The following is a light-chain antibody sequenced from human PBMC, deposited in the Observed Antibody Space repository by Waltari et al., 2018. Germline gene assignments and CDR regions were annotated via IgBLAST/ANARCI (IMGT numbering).Light chain of an antibody. CDR2: LAS. CDR3: QQSYSAPYT. CDR1: QNIASY. J-gene: IGKJ2*01. Sequence: DIEVTQSPSSLSASVGDRVTITCRTSQNIASYLNWYQQKAGSAPKFLVYLASYLERGVPSRFSGSGSGSHYTHTINSLQPEDFALYYCQQSYSAPYTFGQGTKLEIK. V-gene: IGKV1-39*01.